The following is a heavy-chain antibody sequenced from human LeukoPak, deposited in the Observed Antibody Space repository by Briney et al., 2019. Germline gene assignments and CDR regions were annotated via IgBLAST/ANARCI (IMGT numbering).Heavy chain of an antibody. CDR1: GFTFDDYA. CDR3: AKAPPPRDY. CDR2: ISGSGGST. V-gene: IGHV3-23*01. J-gene: IGHJ4*02. Sequence: GGSLRLPCAASGFTFDDYAMHWVRQAPGKGLEWVSAISGSGGSTYYADSVKGRFTISRDNSKNTLYLQMNSLRAEDTAVYYCAKAPPPRDYWGQGTLVTVSS.